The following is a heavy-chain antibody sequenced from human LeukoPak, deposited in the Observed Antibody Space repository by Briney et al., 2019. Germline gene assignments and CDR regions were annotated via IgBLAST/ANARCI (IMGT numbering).Heavy chain of an antibody. J-gene: IGHJ4*02. V-gene: IGHV4-61*02. CDR3: ARGRSLGSTYYFDY. Sequence: SQTLSLTCTVSGGSISSGSYYWSRIRQPAGKGLEWIGRIYTSGSTNYNPSLKSRVTISVDTSKNQFSLKLSSVTAADTAVYYCARGRSLGSTYYFDYWGQGTLVTVSS. CDR2: IYTSGST. D-gene: IGHD2-2*01. CDR1: GGSISSGSYY.